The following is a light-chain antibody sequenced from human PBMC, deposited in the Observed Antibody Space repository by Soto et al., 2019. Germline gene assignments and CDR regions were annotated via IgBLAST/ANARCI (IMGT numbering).Light chain of an antibody. V-gene: IGKV1-5*01. CDR2: DAS. J-gene: IGKJ2*01. CDR1: QSISSW. CDR3: QQYNSYPST. Sequence: DIQMTQSPSTLSASVGDRVTITCRASQSISSWLAWYQQKPGKAPKLLIYDASSLESGVPSRFSGSGSVTEFTLTISSLQPDDFATYNCQQYNSYPSTFGQGPKLEIK.